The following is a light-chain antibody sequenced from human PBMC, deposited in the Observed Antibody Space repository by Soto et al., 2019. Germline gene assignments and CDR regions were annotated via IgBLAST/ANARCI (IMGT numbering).Light chain of an antibody. CDR3: CSYAGSYTSM. CDR2: DVN. J-gene: IGLJ3*02. V-gene: IGLV2-11*01. Sequence: QSALTQPRSVSGSPGQSVTISCTGTSSDLGGYNYVSWYQQHPGKAPKLILYDVNRRSSGVPARFSGSKSGNTASLIISGLQAEDEATYYCCSYAGSYTSMFGGGTKLTVL. CDR1: SSDLGGYNY.